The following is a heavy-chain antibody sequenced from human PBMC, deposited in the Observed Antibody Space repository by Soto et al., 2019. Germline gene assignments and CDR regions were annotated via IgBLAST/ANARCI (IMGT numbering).Heavy chain of an antibody. J-gene: IGHJ6*02. CDR2: ISAYNGNT. CDR3: ASRGNWNYDLDYYYGMDV. Sequence: QVQLVQSGAEVKKPGASVKVSCKASGYTFTSYGISWVRQAPGQGLEWMGWISAYNGNTNYAQKLQGRVTMTTDTSTSTAYMELGSLRSDDTAVYYCASRGNWNYDLDYYYGMDVWGQGTTVTVSS. D-gene: IGHD1-7*01. V-gene: IGHV1-18*01. CDR1: GYTFTSYG.